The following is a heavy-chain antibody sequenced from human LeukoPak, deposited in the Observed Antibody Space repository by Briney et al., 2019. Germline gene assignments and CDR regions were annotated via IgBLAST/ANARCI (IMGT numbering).Heavy chain of an antibody. CDR2: IDPNNGDT. Sequence: APVKVSCKASGYTFTHFYIHWVRQAPGQGLEWLGWIDPNNGDTDYAQKFQGRVTMTRDTSMDTAYMQVTGLRYDDTAVYYCAANVETGRGDFDIWGQGTLVTVSS. CDR1: GYTFTHFY. CDR3: AANVETGRGDFDI. D-gene: IGHD1-14*01. J-gene: IGHJ3*02. V-gene: IGHV1-2*02.